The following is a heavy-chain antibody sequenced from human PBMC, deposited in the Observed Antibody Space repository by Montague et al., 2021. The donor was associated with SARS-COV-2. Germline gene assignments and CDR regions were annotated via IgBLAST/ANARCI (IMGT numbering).Heavy chain of an antibody. Sequence: SETLSLTCTVSGESFTNYYWNWIRQPPGKGLEWIGEINHTGNTNYNPSLSSRLTMSADTSKNQFSLKLTSVTAADTAVYYCARDGRDVGALRLGSFDSWGQGTLVTVSS. CDR2: INHTGNT. CDR1: GESFTNYY. CDR3: ARDGRDVGALRLGSFDS. D-gene: IGHD4/OR15-4a*01. V-gene: IGHV4-34*01. J-gene: IGHJ4*02.